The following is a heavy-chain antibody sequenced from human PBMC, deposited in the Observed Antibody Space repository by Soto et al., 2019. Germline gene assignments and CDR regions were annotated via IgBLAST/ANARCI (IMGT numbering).Heavy chain of an antibody. V-gene: IGHV1-8*01. J-gene: IGHJ3*02. D-gene: IGHD2-15*01. CDR1: GYTFTSYD. Sequence: GASVKVSCKASGYTFTSYDINWVRQATGQGLEWMGWMDPNSGNTGYAQKLQGRVTMTRNTSISTAYMELSSLRSEDTAVYYCARGARDIVVVVAATPANDAFDIWGQGTMVTVSS. CDR3: ARGARDIVVVVAATPANDAFDI. CDR2: MDPNSGNT.